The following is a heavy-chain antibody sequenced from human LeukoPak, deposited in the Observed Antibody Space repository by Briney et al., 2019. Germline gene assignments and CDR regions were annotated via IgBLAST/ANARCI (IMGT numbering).Heavy chain of an antibody. V-gene: IGHV3-64D*06. D-gene: IGHD5-24*01. Sequence: GGSLRLSCSASGFTFSSYAMHWVRQAPGKGLEYVSAISSNGGSTYYADSVKGRFTISRDNSKSTLYLQMSSLRAEDTAVYYCVKDRIGGRGGYNQQYYFDYWGQGTLVTVSS. J-gene: IGHJ4*02. CDR1: GFTFSSYA. CDR2: ISSNGGST. CDR3: VKDRIGGRGGYNQQYYFDY.